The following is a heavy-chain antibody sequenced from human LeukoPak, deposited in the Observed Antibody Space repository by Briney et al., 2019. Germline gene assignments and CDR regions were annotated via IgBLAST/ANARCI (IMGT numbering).Heavy chain of an antibody. D-gene: IGHD4-17*01. CDR1: GFTFSSYG. J-gene: IGHJ3*02. CDR3: AKGTTVDAFDI. Sequence: GMSLRLSCAASGFTFSSYGMHWFRQAPGKGLEWVAVISYDGSNKYYADSVKGRFTISRDNSKNTLYLQMNSLGAEDTAVYYCAKGTTVDAFDIWGQGTMVTVSS. CDR2: ISYDGSNK. V-gene: IGHV3-30*18.